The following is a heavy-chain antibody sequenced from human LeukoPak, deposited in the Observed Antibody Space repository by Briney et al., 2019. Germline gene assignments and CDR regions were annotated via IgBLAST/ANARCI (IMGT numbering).Heavy chain of an antibody. V-gene: IGHV3-9*01. CDR1: GFTFDDYA. CDR3: ARDLLRSDAFDI. Sequence: GGSLRLSCAASGFTFDDYAMHWVRQAPGKGLEWVSGLSWNSGSKAYADSVKGRFTISRDNAKNSLYLQMNSLRAEDTAVYYCARDLLRSDAFDIWGQGTMVTVSS. D-gene: IGHD3-22*01. CDR2: LSWNSGSK. J-gene: IGHJ3*02.